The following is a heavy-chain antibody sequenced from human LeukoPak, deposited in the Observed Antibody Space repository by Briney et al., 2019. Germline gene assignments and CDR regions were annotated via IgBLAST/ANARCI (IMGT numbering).Heavy chain of an antibody. D-gene: IGHD5-18*01. V-gene: IGHV4-59*01. J-gene: IGHJ3*02. CDR3: ARATPGYSYVQGYAFEI. CDR1: GGSISSYY. Sequence: SETLSLTCTVSGGSISSYYWSWIRQPPGKGLEWIGYIYYTGSTNYSPSLKSRVIISVDTSKNQFSLKVTSVTAADTAVYYCARATPGYSYVQGYAFEIWGQGTMVTVSS. CDR2: IYYTGST.